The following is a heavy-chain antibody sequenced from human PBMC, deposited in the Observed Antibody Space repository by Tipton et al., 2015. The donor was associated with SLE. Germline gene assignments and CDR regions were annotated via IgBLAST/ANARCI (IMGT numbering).Heavy chain of an antibody. CDR2: IIFDTP. J-gene: IGHJ4*02. Sequence: QSGAEVKKPGSSVKVSCKASGGTFSSYGISWVRQAPGQGLEWMGGIIFDTPNYAQSFQGRVTITTDESTGTAYMELSSLRSEDTAVYYCARAVQQPVLAYFDYWGQGTLVTVSS. D-gene: IGHD6-13*01. V-gene: IGHV1-69*05. CDR1: GGTFSSYG. CDR3: ARAVQQPVLAYFDY.